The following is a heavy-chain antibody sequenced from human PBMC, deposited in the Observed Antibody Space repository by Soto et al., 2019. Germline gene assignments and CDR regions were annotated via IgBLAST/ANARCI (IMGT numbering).Heavy chain of an antibody. V-gene: IGHV3-48*02. CDR3: ARSVEGHFDY. Sequence: EVQLVESGGGLVQPGGSLRLTCAASGFPFSIYSMNWVRQAPGKGLEWSSYITSDTNTIKYADSVKGRFTISRDNAKNLVYLQMTSLRDEDTAVYFCARSVEGHFDYWGQGTVATVSS. J-gene: IGHJ4*02. CDR2: ITSDTNTI. D-gene: IGHD6-19*01. CDR1: GFPFSIYS.